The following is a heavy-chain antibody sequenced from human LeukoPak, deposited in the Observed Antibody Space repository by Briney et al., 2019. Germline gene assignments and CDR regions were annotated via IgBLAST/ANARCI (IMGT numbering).Heavy chain of an antibody. Sequence: ASVKVSCKASGYTFTSYGISWVRQAPGQGLEWMGWISAYNANTNYAQNLQGRVTMTTDTSTSTAYMELRSLRSADTAVYYCARETRRTYYYDSSGYFPVDYWGQGTLVTVSS. CDR1: GYTFTSYG. V-gene: IGHV1-18*01. CDR2: ISAYNANT. J-gene: IGHJ4*02. CDR3: ARETRRTYYYDSSGYFPVDY. D-gene: IGHD3-22*01.